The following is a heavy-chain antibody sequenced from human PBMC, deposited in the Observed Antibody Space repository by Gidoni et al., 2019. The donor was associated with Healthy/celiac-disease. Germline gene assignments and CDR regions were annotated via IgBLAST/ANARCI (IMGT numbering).Heavy chain of an antibody. D-gene: IGHD2-21*02. CDR2: KSYDGSNK. Sequence: QVQLVESGGGVVQPGRSLRLSCAASGFTFSSYAMHWVRQDPGKGLEWVAVKSYDGSNKYYADSVKGRFTISRDNSKNTLYLQMNSLRAEDTAVYYCARETDYYFDYWGQGTLVTVSS. V-gene: IGHV3-30-3*01. J-gene: IGHJ4*02. CDR3: ARETDYYFDY. CDR1: GFTFSSYA.